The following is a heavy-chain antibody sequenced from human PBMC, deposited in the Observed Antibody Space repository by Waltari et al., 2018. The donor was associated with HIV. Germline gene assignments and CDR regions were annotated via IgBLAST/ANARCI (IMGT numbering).Heavy chain of an antibody. Sequence: QVQLVESGGGVVQPGRSLRLSCAASGFTFSNHGMPWLRQAPGKGLEWVAVLSYEGSDKYYAYSVRGRFTISRDNSKNTLYLQMNNLRAEDTAVYFCARRGVLTYYYTMDVWGQGTTVTVSS. J-gene: IGHJ6*02. CDR2: LSYEGSDK. CDR1: GFTFSNHG. D-gene: IGHD3-10*01. V-gene: IGHV3-33*05. CDR3: ARRGVLTYYYTMDV.